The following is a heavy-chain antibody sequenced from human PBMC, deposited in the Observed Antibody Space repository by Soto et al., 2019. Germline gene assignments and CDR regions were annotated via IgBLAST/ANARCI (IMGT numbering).Heavy chain of an antibody. J-gene: IGHJ6*02. V-gene: IGHV3-23*01. CDR3: AKDQVGATYYDFWSAEGYYYYGMDV. CDR1: GFTFSSYA. D-gene: IGHD3-3*01. Sequence: EVQLLESGGGLVQPGGSLRLSCAASGFTFSSYAMSWVRQAPGKGLEWVSAISGSGGSTYYADSVKGRFTISRDNSKNTLYLQMTSLRAEDTAVYYCAKDQVGATYYDFWSAEGYYYYGMDVWGQGTTVTVSS. CDR2: ISGSGGST.